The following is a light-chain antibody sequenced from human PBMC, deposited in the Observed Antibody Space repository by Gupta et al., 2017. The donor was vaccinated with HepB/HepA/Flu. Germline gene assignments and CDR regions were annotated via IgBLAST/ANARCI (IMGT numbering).Light chain of an antibody. CDR3: QQGNSYPIT. V-gene: IGKV1-9*01. CDR1: QDINSY. J-gene: IGKJ5*01. Sequence: DIQLTQSPSFLSASVGDRVTITCRASQDINSYLIWYQQKPGKAPNLLIYTASTWQGGVPSRFSGSGTGTEFTLTISSLQPEDFATYYCQQGNSYPITFGQGTRLDIK. CDR2: TAS.